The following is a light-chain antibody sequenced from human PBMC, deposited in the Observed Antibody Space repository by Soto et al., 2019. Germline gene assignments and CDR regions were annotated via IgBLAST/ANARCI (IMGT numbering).Light chain of an antibody. CDR3: QQYNNWPWT. V-gene: IGKV3-15*01. CDR2: GAS. CDR1: QSVSSN. J-gene: IGKJ1*01. Sequence: EIVRTQSPATLSVSPGERATLSCRASQSVSSNLAWYQQKPGQAPRLLIYGASTRATGIPARFSGSGSGTDFTLTISSLKSEDFEVYYCQQYNNWPWTFGQGTKVDIK.